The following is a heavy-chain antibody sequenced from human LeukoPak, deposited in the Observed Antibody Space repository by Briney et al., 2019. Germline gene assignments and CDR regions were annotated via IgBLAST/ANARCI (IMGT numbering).Heavy chain of an antibody. CDR3: ARRLDIVVSIAFDI. V-gene: IGHV1-18*01. CDR2: INTYNGNT. D-gene: IGHD5-12*01. J-gene: IGHJ3*02. Sequence: ASVKVSCKASGYTFTSYGISWVRQAPGQGLEWMGWINTYNGNTNYAQKFQGRVTMTTDTSTRTAYMELRSLRSDDTAVYYCARRLDIVVSIAFDIWGQGTMVTASS. CDR1: GYTFTSYG.